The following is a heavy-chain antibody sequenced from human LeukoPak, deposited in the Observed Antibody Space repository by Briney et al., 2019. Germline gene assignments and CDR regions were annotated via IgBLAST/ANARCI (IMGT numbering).Heavy chain of an antibody. CDR2: MNPNSGNT. D-gene: IGHD6-13*01. J-gene: IGHJ6*03. CDR3: ARGSSSSWYQVPLIYYYYYMDV. V-gene: IGHV1-8*01. Sequence: GASVKVSCKASGYTFTSYDINWVRQATGQGLEWMGWMNPNSGNTGYAQKFQGRVTMTRNTSISTAYMELSSLRSEDTAVYYCARGSSSSWYQVPLIYYYYYMDVWGKGTTVTISS. CDR1: GYTFTSYD.